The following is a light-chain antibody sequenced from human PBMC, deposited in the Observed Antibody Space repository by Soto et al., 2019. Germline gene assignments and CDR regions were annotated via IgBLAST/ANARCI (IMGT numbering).Light chain of an antibody. Sequence: DIQMTQSPSTLSASVGDRVTITCRASQSVSSWLAWYQQKPGKAPKVLSYRASTLETGVPSRFSGSGSGTEFTRTISSLQHDDFAIYYCQQYQTSWSFGQGTNVEI. CDR3: QQYQTSWS. CDR2: RAS. CDR1: QSVSSW. V-gene: IGKV1-5*03. J-gene: IGKJ1*01.